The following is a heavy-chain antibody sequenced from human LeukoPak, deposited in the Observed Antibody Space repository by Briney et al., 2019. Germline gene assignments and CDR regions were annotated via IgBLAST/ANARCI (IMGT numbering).Heavy chain of an antibody. CDR3: AREFRKSRTGG. J-gene: IGHJ4*02. V-gene: IGHV3-74*03. D-gene: IGHD1-14*01. CDR1: GFTFSSYW. Sequence: GGSLRLSCAASGFTFSSYWMQWVRQAPGKGLVWVSRIKTDGSSITYEDSVKSRFTVSRDNAKNTLYLQMNSLRAEDTAVYFCAREFRKSRTGGWGLGTLVTVSS. CDR2: IKTDGSSI.